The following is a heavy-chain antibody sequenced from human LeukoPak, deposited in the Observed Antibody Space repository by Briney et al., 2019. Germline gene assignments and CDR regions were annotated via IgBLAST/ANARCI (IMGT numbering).Heavy chain of an antibody. CDR2: ISYDGSNK. Sequence: AGRSLRLSCAASGFTFSSYAMHWVRQAPGKGLEWVAVISYDGSNKYYADSVKGRFTISRDNSKNTLYLQMNSLRAEDTAVYYCASDRIGGSSVFDYWGQGTLVTVSS. CDR1: GFTFSSYA. J-gene: IGHJ4*02. CDR3: ASDRIGGSSVFDY. V-gene: IGHV3-30*04. D-gene: IGHD4-23*01.